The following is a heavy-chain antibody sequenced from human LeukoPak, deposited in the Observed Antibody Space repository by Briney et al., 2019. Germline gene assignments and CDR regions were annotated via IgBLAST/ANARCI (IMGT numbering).Heavy chain of an antibody. CDR3: ARHHVKYCGGDCPFYY. Sequence: GESLKISCKGSGYSFTSYWIGWVRQMPGKGLEWMGIIYPGDSDTRYSPSFQGQVTISADKSISTAYLQWSSLKASDTAMYYCARHHVKYCGGDCPFYYWGQGTLVTVSS. J-gene: IGHJ4*02. D-gene: IGHD2-21*01. CDR2: IYPGDSDT. CDR1: GYSFTSYW. V-gene: IGHV5-51*01.